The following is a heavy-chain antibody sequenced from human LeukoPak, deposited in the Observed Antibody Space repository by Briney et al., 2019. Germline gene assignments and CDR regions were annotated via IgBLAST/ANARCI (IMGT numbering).Heavy chain of an antibody. CDR2: IYYTGST. V-gene: IGHV4-59*08. J-gene: IGHJ1*01. D-gene: IGHD6-13*01. CDR3: ARRIAAAVYFQH. Sequence: SETLSLTCTVSGGSISNDYWSWIRQPPGKGLEWIGYIYYTGSTNYNPSLKSRVTISVDTSKNQFSLKLSSVTAADTAVYYCARRIAAAVYFQHWGQGTLVTVSS. CDR1: GGSISNDY.